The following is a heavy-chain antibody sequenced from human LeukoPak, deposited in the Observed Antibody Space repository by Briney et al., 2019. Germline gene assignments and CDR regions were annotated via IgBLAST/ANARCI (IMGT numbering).Heavy chain of an antibody. CDR1: GGSISSGDYY. V-gene: IGHV4-30-4*08. J-gene: IGHJ4*02. D-gene: IGHD6-19*01. CDR3: ARGGSSGWSYYFDY. Sequence: SETLSLTCTVSGGSISSGDYYWGWIRQPPGKGLEWIGYIYYSGSTYYNPSLKSRVTISVDTSKNQFSLKLSSVTAADTAVYYCARGGSSGWSYYFDYWGQGTLVTVSS. CDR2: IYYSGST.